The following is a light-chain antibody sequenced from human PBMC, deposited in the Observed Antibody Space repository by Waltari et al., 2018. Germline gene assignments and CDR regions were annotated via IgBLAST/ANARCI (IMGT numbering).Light chain of an antibody. CDR3: QAWDSSSVV. V-gene: IGLV3-1*01. J-gene: IGLJ2*01. CDR2: EDT. Sequence: SYELTQPPSVSVSPGQTASITCSGDKLGDKYSSWYQQRPGQSPVLLISEDTKRPSGIPDRFSGSNSGNTATLTISETQTMDEADYYCQAWDSSSVVFGGGTKLTVL. CDR1: KLGDKY.